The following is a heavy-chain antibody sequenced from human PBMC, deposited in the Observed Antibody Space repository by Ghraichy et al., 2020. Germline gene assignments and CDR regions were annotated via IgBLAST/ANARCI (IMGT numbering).Heavy chain of an antibody. CDR1: GGSISSYY. Sequence: SETLSLTCTVSGGSISSYYWSWIRQPPGKGLEWIGYIYYSGSTNYNPSLKSRVTISVDTSKNQFSLKLSSVTAADTAVYYCARAIAARPVYYYGMDVWGQGTTVTVSS. D-gene: IGHD6-6*01. CDR2: IYYSGST. CDR3: ARAIAARPVYYYGMDV. J-gene: IGHJ6*02. V-gene: IGHV4-59*01.